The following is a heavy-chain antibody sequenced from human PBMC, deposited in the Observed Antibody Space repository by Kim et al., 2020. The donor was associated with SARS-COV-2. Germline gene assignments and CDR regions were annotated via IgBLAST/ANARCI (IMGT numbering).Heavy chain of an antibody. V-gene: IGHV1-3*01. D-gene: IGHD4-4*01. Sequence: KTKYAQNIQGRVTITSDTSANTADMDLRSLTFKDTAIYYCARDMNPTVYDYWGQGTLVTVSS. J-gene: IGHJ4*02. CDR3: ARDMNPTVYDY. CDR2: KT.